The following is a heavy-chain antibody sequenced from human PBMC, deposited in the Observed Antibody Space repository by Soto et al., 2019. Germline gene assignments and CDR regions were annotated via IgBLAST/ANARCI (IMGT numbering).Heavy chain of an antibody. J-gene: IGHJ3*02. CDR3: AKDSSPDYIWGSYRYTGDAFDI. D-gene: IGHD3-16*02. CDR2: ISGSGGST. CDR1: GFTFSSYA. Sequence: GGSLRLSCAASGFTFSSYAMSWVRQAPGKGLEWVSAISGSGGSTYYADSVKGRFTISRDNSKNTLYLQMNSLRAEDTAVYYCAKDSSPDYIWGSYRYTGDAFDIWGQGTMVTVSS. V-gene: IGHV3-23*01.